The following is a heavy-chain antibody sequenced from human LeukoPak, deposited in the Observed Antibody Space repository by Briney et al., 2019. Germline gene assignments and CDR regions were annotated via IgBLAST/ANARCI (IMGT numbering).Heavy chain of an antibody. V-gene: IGHV4-31*03. CDR2: IYYSGST. J-gene: IGHJ4*02. Sequence: TSSETLSLTCTVSGGSISSGGYYWSWIRQHPGKGLEWIGYIYYSGSTYYNPSLKSRVTISVGTSKNQFSLKLSSVTAADTAVYYCARGIQLRYFDYWGQGTLVTASS. CDR3: ARGIQLRYFDY. CDR1: GGSISSGGYY. D-gene: IGHD5-18*01.